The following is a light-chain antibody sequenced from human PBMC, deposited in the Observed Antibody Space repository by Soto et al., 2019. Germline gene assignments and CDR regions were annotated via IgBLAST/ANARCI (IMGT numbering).Light chain of an antibody. J-gene: IGKJ2*01. CDR2: GAS. CDR3: QQYGSSPPNT. Sequence: EIVLTQSPGTLSLSPGERATLSCRASQSVSSSYLAWYQQKPGQAPRVLIYGASSRATGIPDRFSGSGSGTDFTLPISRLEPEDFAVYYCQQYGSSPPNTFGQGTKLEIK. V-gene: IGKV3-20*01. CDR1: QSVSSSY.